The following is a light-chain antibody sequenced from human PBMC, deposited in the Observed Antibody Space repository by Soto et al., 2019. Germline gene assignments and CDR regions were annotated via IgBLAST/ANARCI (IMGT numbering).Light chain of an antibody. CDR1: QSVSSSY. J-gene: IGKJ2*01. V-gene: IGKV3-20*01. CDR2: GAS. Sequence: EIVLTQSPGTLSLSPGERATLSCRASQSVSSSYLAWYQQNPGHAPRLLIYGASSRATGIPDRFGGSGSGPDFTLTSSRLESEDFAVYYCQQYGSSPPMYTFGQGTKLEIK. CDR3: QQYGSSPPMYT.